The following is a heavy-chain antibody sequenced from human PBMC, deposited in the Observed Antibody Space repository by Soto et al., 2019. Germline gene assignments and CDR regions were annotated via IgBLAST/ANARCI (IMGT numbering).Heavy chain of an antibody. CDR2: IVPTVDTS. CDR3: VRVVAIPGSPDN. Sequence: QVQLVQSGAEVRQPASSVKVSCKTSGATFSSYAITWVRQAPGQGLEWMGGIVPTVDTSTYAQKFQGRVTITADKFTNTVYMELSSLRSDDTAGYYCVRVVAIPGSPDNWGQGTLVTVSS. D-gene: IGHD2-15*01. J-gene: IGHJ4*02. V-gene: IGHV1-69*14. CDR1: GATFSSYA.